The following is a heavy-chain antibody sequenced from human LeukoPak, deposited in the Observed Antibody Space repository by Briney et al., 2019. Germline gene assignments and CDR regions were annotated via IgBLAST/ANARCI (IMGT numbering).Heavy chain of an antibody. D-gene: IGHD6-19*01. CDR1: GGSISSYY. CDR3: ARIRGAVAGSTNWFDP. J-gene: IGHJ5*02. Sequence: SETLSLTCTVSGGSISSYYWSWIRQPPGKGLEWIGYIYYSGSTNYNPSLKGRVTISVDTSKNRFSLKLSSVTAADTAVYYCARIRGAVAGSTNWFDPWGQGTLVTVSS. V-gene: IGHV4-59*01. CDR2: IYYSGST.